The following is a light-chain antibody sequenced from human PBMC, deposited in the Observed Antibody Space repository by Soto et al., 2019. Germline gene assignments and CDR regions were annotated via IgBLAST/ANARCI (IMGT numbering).Light chain of an antibody. CDR2: DAS. Sequence: EVVLTQSPASLSLSPGDRATLSCRADQSVSDYLAWYQQKPGQPPRLLFFDASSRATGVSHRFSAGGSGSDFTLIISSLQPEDFAVYYCQQRVNWPPTFGGGTKVEI. CDR3: QQRVNWPPT. J-gene: IGKJ4*01. V-gene: IGKV3-11*01. CDR1: QSVSDY.